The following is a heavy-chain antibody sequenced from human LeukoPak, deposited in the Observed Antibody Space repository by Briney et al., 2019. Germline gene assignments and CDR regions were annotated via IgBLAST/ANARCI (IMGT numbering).Heavy chain of an antibody. J-gene: IGHJ4*02. CDR2: IYYSGST. Sequence: SETLSLTCTVSGGSISSYYWRWIRQPPGKGLEWVGCIYYSGSTNYNPSLKSRVTISVDTSKNQFSLKLSSVTAADTAVYYCARVEYSSSPYFDYWGQGTLVTVSS. V-gene: IGHV4-59*01. CDR3: ARVEYSSSPYFDY. D-gene: IGHD6-6*01. CDR1: GGSISSYY.